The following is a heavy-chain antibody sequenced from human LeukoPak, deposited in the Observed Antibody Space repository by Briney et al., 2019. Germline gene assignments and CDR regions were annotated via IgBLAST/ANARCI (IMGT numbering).Heavy chain of an antibody. Sequence: ASVKVSCKASGYTFTSYGISWVRQAPGQGLEWMGWISAYNGNTNYAQKLQGRVTMTTDTSTSTAYMELRSLRSDDTAVYYCARGVMGFSNHDNWFDPWGQGTLVTVSS. CDR3: ARGVMGFSNHDNWFDP. V-gene: IGHV1-18*01. CDR1: GYTFTSYG. CDR2: ISAYNGNT. D-gene: IGHD1-14*01. J-gene: IGHJ5*02.